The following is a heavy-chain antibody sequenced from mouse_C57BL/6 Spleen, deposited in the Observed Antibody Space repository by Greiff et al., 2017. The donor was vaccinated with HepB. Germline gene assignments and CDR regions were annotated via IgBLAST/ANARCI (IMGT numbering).Heavy chain of an antibody. CDR3: ARYYYGSSYDAMDY. Sequence: QVQLQQPGAELVKPGASVKLSCKASGYTFTSYWMQWVKQRPGQGLEWIGEIDPSDSSTNYNQKFKGKATLTVDTSSSTTYMQLSSLTSEDSAVYYCARYYYGSSYDAMDYWGQGTSVTVSS. CDR1: GYTFTSYW. D-gene: IGHD1-1*01. V-gene: IGHV1-50*01. CDR2: IDPSDSST. J-gene: IGHJ4*01.